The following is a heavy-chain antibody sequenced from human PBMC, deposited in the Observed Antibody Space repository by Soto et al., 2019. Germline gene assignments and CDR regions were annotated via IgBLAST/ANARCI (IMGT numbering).Heavy chain of an antibody. CDR1: GGSISSSSYY. D-gene: IGHD6-19*01. V-gene: IGHV4-39*01. CDR2: IYYSGST. CDR3: ASIAVAGTYYMDV. Sequence: SETLSLTCTVSGGSISSSSYYWGWIRQPPGKGLEWIGSIYYSGSTYYNPSLKSRVTISVDTSKNQFSLKLSSVTAADTAVYYCASIAVAGTYYMDVWGKGTTVTVSS. J-gene: IGHJ6*03.